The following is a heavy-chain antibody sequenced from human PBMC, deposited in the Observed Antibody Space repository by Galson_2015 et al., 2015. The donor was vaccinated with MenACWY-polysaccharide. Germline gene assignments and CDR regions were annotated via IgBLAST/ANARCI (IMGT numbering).Heavy chain of an antibody. CDR1: GFTLSSCG. D-gene: IGHD1-26*01. V-gene: IGHV3-30*18. Sequence: SLRLSCAASGFTLSSCGMHWVRQAPGKGLEWMAVILYDGSNEHYADSVKGRFTISRDTSKNTVYLQMNSLRVEDTAVYYCVKEQDSGGYRTSDSWGQGTLVTVSS. J-gene: IGHJ4*02. CDR2: ILYDGSNE. CDR3: VKEQDSGGYRTSDS.